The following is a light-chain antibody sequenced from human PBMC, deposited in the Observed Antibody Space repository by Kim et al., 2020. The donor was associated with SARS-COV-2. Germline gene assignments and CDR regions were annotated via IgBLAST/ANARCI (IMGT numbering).Light chain of an antibody. V-gene: IGKV1-16*01. CDR3: QQYKTYPFT. CDR2: AAS. CDR1: QAIIDY. Sequence: ASVGERITITCRASQAIIDYLAWFQHKPGRAPKSLNHAASSLQSGVPSRFSGSGSGTDFSLTIHNVQPEDFATYYCQQYKTYPFTFGPGTKVDIK. J-gene: IGKJ3*01.